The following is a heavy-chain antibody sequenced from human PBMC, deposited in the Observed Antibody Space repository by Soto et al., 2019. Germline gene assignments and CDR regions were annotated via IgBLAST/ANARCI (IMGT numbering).Heavy chain of an antibody. Sequence: PGGSLRLSCAASGFTFSSYAMSWVRQAPGKGLEWVSAISGSGGSTYYADSVKGRFTISRDTSKNTLYLQLNTLRADDTAVYYCAKDKPGTTSFDYWGQGTLVTVSS. CDR3: AKDKPGTTSFDY. CDR2: ISGSGGST. J-gene: IGHJ4*02. D-gene: IGHD1-1*01. CDR1: GFTFSSYA. V-gene: IGHV3-23*01.